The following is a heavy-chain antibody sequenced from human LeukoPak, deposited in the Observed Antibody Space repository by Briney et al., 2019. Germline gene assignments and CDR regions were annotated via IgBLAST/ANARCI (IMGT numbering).Heavy chain of an antibody. CDR3: AKPYYSYSGSYDY. Sequence: PGGSLRLSCAASGFPFSSYDMSWVRRAPGKGLEWVSVISASAVHIFYADSVKGRFTISRDNSKNTLYLQMNSLRAEDTAVYYCAKPYYSYSGSYDYWGQRTLVTVSS. D-gene: IGHD3-10*01. CDR1: GFPFSSYD. V-gene: IGHV3-23*01. J-gene: IGHJ4*02. CDR2: ISASAVHI.